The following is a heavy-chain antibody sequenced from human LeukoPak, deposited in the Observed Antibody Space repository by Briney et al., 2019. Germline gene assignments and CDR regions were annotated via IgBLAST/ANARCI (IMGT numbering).Heavy chain of an antibody. CDR3: ARQIRFLVTAFDP. V-gene: IGHV4-4*09. CDR2: IYISGST. CDR1: GGSISSYY. Sequence: SETLSLTCTVSGGSISSYYWSWIRQPPGKGLEWIGYIYISGSTNYNPSLKSRVTISVDTSKNQFSLKLSSVTAADTAVYYCARQIRFLVTAFDPWGQGTLVTVSS. J-gene: IGHJ5*02. D-gene: IGHD3-3*01.